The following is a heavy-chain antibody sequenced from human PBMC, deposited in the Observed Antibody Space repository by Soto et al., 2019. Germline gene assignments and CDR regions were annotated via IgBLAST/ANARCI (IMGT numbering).Heavy chain of an antibody. Sequence: SETLSLTCTVSGGSISSGDYYWSWIRQPPGKGLEWIGYIYYSGSTYYNPSLKSRVTISVDTSKNQFSLKLSSVTAADTAVYYCARVLLWFGEPMYNWFDPWGQGTLVTVSS. CDR1: GGSISSGDYY. J-gene: IGHJ5*02. CDR2: IYYSGST. V-gene: IGHV4-30-4*01. CDR3: ARVLLWFGEPMYNWFDP. D-gene: IGHD3-10*01.